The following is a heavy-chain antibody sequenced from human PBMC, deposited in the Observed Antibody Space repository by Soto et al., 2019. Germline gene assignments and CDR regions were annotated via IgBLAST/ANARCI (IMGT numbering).Heavy chain of an antibody. J-gene: IGHJ5*02. CDR1: GYTFSNYF. Sequence: QVQLVQSGAEVKRPGASVKVSCKASGYTFSNYFINWVRQAPGQGLEWVGVINPKGGATTYAQKFQGRVNMTSDTSTNTIYMTLRSLTSEDTAFYYCARDEGFCSGGSCIGWFDPWGQGTLVTVSS. D-gene: IGHD2-15*01. CDR3: ARDEGFCSGGSCIGWFDP. CDR2: INPKGGAT. V-gene: IGHV1-46*01.